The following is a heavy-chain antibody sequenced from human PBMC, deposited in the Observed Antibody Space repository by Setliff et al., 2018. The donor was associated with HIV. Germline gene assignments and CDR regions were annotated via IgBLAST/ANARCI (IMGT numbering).Heavy chain of an antibody. V-gene: IGHV4-39*07. CDR2: IHDSGRT. Sequence: SETLSLTCTVSGGSITSDDYYWNWIRQPPGKGLEWIGSIHDSGRTYYNPSLKSRVTISVDTSKNQFSLKLSSVTAADTAVYYCARDLFGVAGSSDYWGQGTLVTVSS. CDR3: ARDLFGVAGSSDY. J-gene: IGHJ4*02. D-gene: IGHD3-3*01. CDR1: GGSITSDDYY.